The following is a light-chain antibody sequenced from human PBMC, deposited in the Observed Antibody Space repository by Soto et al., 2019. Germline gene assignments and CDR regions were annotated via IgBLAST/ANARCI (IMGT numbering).Light chain of an antibody. Sequence: DIQMTQSPSTLSASVGGRVTITCRASQSISSWLAWYQQKPGKAPKLLIYKASSLESGVPSRFSGSGSGTEFTLTISSLQPDDFATYYCQQYNSYPSFGGGTKVDIK. V-gene: IGKV1-5*03. CDR3: QQYNSYPS. CDR1: QSISSW. J-gene: IGKJ4*01. CDR2: KAS.